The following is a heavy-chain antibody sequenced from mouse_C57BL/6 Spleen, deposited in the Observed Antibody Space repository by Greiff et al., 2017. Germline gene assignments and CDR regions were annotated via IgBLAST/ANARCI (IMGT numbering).Heavy chain of an antibody. J-gene: IGHJ3*01. D-gene: IGHD1-1*01. V-gene: IGHV14-3*01. Sequence: EVKLMESVAELVRPGASVKLSCTASGFNIKNTYMHWVKQRPEQGLEWIGRIDPANGNTKYAPKFQGKATITADTSSNTAYLQLSSLTSEDTAIYYCASDITTVVAKAYWGQGTLVTVSA. CDR1: GFNIKNTY. CDR3: ASDITTVVAKAY. CDR2: IDPANGNT.